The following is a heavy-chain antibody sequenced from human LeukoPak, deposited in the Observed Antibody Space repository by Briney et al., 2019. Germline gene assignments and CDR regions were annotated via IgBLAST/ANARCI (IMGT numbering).Heavy chain of an antibody. CDR3: ARAQLEGPVGVLYYGMDV. CDR1: VFTFSSYA. D-gene: IGHD1-1*01. CDR2: ISYDGSNK. J-gene: IGHJ6*04. V-gene: IGHV3-30*04. Sequence: GGSLRLSCAASVFTFSSYAMHWVRQAPGKGLEWVAVISYDGSNKYYADSVKGRFTISRDNSKNTLYLQMNSPRAEDTAVYYCARAQLEGPVGVLYYGMDVWGKGTTVTVSS.